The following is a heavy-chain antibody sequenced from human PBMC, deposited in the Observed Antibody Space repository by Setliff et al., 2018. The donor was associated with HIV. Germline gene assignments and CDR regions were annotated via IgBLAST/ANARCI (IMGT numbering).Heavy chain of an antibody. CDR2: IYTSGST. CDR1: GGSISSGSYY. Sequence: KSSETLSLTCTVSGGSISSGSYYWSWIRQPAGKGLEWIGRIYTSGSTKYNPSLKSRVTIAVDTSKNQISLNVSSVTAADTAVYYCARVARGGHSSRWYYFDYWGQGTLVTVSS. D-gene: IGHD6-13*01. V-gene: IGHV4-61*02. CDR3: ARVARGGHSSRWYYFDY. J-gene: IGHJ4*02.